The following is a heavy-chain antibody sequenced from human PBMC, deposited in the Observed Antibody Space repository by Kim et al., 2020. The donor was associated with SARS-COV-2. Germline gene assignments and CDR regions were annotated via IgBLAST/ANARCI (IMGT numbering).Heavy chain of an antibody. CDR3: ARARGYYDSSGHTGLDY. CDR1: GGSISSGDYY. D-gene: IGHD3-22*01. Sequence: SETLSLTCTVSGGSISSGDYYWSWIRQPPGKGLEWIGYIYYSGSTYYNPSLKSRVTISVDTSKNQFSLKLSSVTAADTAVYYCARARGYYDSSGHTGLDYWGQGTLVTVSS. CDR2: IYYSGST. J-gene: IGHJ4*02. V-gene: IGHV4-30-4*01.